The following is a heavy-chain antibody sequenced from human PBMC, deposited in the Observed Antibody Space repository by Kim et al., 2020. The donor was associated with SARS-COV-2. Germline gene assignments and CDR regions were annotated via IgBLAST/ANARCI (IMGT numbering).Heavy chain of an antibody. J-gene: IGHJ4*02. CDR2: IKQDGSEK. CDR1: GFTFSNYW. CDR3: ASQRDKVDWSY. Sequence: GGSLRLSCAASGFTFSNYWMSWVRQAPGKGLEWVANIKQDGSEKYYVDSVKGRFTISRDNAKNSLYLQMNSLRAEDTAVYYCASQRDKVDWSYWGQGTLVTVSS. V-gene: IGHV3-7*01. D-gene: IGHD3-3*01.